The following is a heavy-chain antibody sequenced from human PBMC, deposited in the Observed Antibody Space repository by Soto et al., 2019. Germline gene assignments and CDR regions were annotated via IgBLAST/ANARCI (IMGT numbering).Heavy chain of an antibody. Sequence: GASVKVSFKASGGTFSSYAISWVRQAPGQGLEWMGGIIPIFGTANYAQKFQGRVTITADESTSTAYMELSSLRSEDTAVYYCAESRTRWSTLYYGMDVWGQGTTVTVSS. D-gene: IGHD2-15*01. J-gene: IGHJ6*02. V-gene: IGHV1-69*13. CDR1: GGTFSSYA. CDR3: AESRTRWSTLYYGMDV. CDR2: IIPIFGTA.